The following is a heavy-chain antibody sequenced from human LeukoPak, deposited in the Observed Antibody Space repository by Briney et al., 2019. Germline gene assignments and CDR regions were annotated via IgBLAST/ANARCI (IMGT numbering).Heavy chain of an antibody. CDR3: AREGHTYGSDY. J-gene: IGHJ4*02. CDR1: GFTFSDYY. V-gene: IGHV3-11*01. Sequence: GGPLRLSCAASGFTFSDYYMSWVRQAPGKGLEWVSYVSQSGTTIYFADSVKGRFTISRDNGKNSLYLQMNSLRAEDTAVYCCAREGHTYGSDYWGQGTLVTVSS. D-gene: IGHD3-10*01. CDR2: VSQSGTTI.